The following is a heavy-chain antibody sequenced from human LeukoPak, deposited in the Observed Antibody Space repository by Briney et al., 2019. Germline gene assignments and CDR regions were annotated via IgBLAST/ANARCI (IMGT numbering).Heavy chain of an antibody. V-gene: IGHV4-39*01. Sequence: RPSETLSLTCTVSGGSISGSTYYWGWIRQSPGKGPEWIGTIFYSGTTSYNPALKSRVTIYLDTSKNQFSLNLSSVTAADTAVYYCARRLAGALSDDAFDIWGQGTMVIVSS. J-gene: IGHJ3*02. CDR2: IFYSGTT. CDR3: ARRLAGALSDDAFDI. CDR1: GGSISGSTYY. D-gene: IGHD6-19*01.